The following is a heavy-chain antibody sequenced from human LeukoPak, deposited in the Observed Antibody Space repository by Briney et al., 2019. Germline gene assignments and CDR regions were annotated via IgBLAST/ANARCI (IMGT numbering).Heavy chain of an antibody. J-gene: IGHJ6*03. CDR2: ISSSSSYI. CDR1: GFTFSSYS. CDR3: ARDRAEYYYYYYMDV. V-gene: IGHV3-21*01. Sequence: PGGSLRLSCAASGFTFSSYSMNWVRQAPGKGLEWVSSISSSSSYIYYADSVKGRFTIFRDNAKNSLYLQMNSLRAEDTAVYYCARDRAEYYYYYYMDVWGKGTTVTVSS.